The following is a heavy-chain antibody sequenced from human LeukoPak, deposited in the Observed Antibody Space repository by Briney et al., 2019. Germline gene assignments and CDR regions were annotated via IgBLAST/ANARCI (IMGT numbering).Heavy chain of an antibody. Sequence: PGGSLRLSCAASGFTLSTYAMSWVRQAPGKGLEWVSGISGSGGSTYYADSVKGRFTISRDHSKNTLYLQMNSLRAEDTAVYYCAKGSSSWLAEYFQHWGQGTLVTVSS. CDR3: AKGSSSWLAEYFQH. V-gene: IGHV3-23*01. J-gene: IGHJ1*01. CDR1: GFTLSTYA. D-gene: IGHD6-13*01. CDR2: ISGSGGST.